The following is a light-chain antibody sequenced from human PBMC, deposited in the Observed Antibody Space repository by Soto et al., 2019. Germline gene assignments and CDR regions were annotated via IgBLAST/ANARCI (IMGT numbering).Light chain of an antibody. CDR3: QQHRSSPPSWT. Sequence: EIVLTQSPGTLSLPPGERATLSCWASQSVSSSYLAWYQQKPGQPPRLLIFGASSRATGIPDRFSGSGSGTDFTLTISRLEPEDFAVYYCQQHRSSPPSWTFGQGTKEEIK. CDR2: GAS. J-gene: IGKJ1*01. V-gene: IGKV3-20*01. CDR1: QSVSSSY.